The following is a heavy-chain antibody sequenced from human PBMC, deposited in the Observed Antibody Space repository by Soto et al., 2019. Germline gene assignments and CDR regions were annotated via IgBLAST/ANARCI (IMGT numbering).Heavy chain of an antibody. V-gene: IGHV3-33*01. CDR3: ARDLLRRIDY. D-gene: IGHD2-15*01. Sequence: QVQLVESGGGVVQPGTSLRLSCAASGFTFSSYGMSWVRQAPGKGLEWVAVIWSDGSNKDYAESVKGRFTISRDNSKNTLYLQMNRLRAEDTAVYYCARDLLRRIDYWGQGTLVTVSS. J-gene: IGHJ4*02. CDR1: GFTFSSYG. CDR2: IWSDGSNK.